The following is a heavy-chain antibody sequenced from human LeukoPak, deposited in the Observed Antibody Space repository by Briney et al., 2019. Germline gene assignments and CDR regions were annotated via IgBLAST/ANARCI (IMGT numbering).Heavy chain of an antibody. Sequence: ASVKVSCKASGGTFSSYTISWVRQAPGQGLEWMGRIIPILRIANYAQKFQGRVTITADKSTSTAYMELSSLRSEDTAVYYCARERADFWSGNQAYNWFDPWGQGTLVTVSS. CDR2: IIPILRIA. CDR3: ARERADFWSGNQAYNWFDP. V-gene: IGHV1-69*04. J-gene: IGHJ5*02. D-gene: IGHD3-3*01. CDR1: GGTFSSYT.